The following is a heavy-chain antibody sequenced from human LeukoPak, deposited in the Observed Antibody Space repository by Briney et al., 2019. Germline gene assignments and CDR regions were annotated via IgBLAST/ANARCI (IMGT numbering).Heavy chain of an antibody. D-gene: IGHD3-22*01. CDR1: GFTFSSYP. CDR2: VSASGDRT. J-gene: IGHJ4*02. CDR3: ARDLSGYDSSGYYDY. V-gene: IGHV3-23*01. Sequence: GGSLRLSCAASGFTFSSYPMIWIRRAPGKGLEPVSSVSASGDRTYYADSVKGRFTISRHNSKNTLYLQMNSLRAEDTAVYYCARDLSGYDSSGYYDYWGQGTLVTVSS.